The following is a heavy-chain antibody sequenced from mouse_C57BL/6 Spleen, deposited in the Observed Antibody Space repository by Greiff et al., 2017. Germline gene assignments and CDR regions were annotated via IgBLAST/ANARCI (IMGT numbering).Heavy chain of an antibody. D-gene: IGHD2-3*01. CDR2: ISDGGSYT. V-gene: IGHV5-4*01. CDR3: SRPYDGGFAY. Sequence: EVQVVEPGGGLVKPGGSLQLSCAASGFTFSSYAMSWVRQTPEKRLEWVATISDGGSYTYSPDNVKGRFTISRDNAKNNLYLQMGQLKSEDTAMYYCSRPYDGGFAYWGQGTLVTVCA. CDR1: GFTFSSYA. J-gene: IGHJ3*01.